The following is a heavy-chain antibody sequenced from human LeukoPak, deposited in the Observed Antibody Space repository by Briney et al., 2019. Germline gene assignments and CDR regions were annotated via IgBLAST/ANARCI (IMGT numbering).Heavy chain of an antibody. CDR2: VNPNSGDT. D-gene: IGHD1-26*01. CDR1: GYPFTASG. V-gene: IGHV1-18*01. J-gene: IGHJ5*02. CDR3: ARDHSGNWFDP. Sequence: GASVKVSCKPSGYPFTASGLTWIRQAPGQGLEWMGWVNPNSGDTTYAQSLQGRVTMTTDASTSTAYMELRSLRSDDTAVYYCARDHSGNWFDPWGQGTLVTVSS.